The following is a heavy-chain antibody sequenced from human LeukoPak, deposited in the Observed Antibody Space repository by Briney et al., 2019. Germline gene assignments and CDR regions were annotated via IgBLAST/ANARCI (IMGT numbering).Heavy chain of an antibody. J-gene: IGHJ3*01. Sequence: GGSLRLSWAAAGFTFSGHWMSWVRQAPAKGLEWVAHMNGDGSQIYYMDFVKGRFTISRDNAKNSLYLQMNGLRAEDTAVYYCVAWGNSGNSWGQGTMVIVSS. V-gene: IGHV3-7*01. CDR2: MNGDGSQI. CDR3: VAWGNSGNS. CDR1: GFTFSGHW. D-gene: IGHD1-26*01.